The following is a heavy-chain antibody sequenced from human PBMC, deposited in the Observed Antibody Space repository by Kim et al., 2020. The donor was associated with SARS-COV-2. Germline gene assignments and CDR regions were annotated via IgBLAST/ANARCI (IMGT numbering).Heavy chain of an antibody. J-gene: IGHJ1*01. D-gene: IGHD1-1*01. CDR1: GFTSKNYA. CDR3: ANLSGTILPPREMYA. CDR2: ISGSGDRS. Sequence: RGSLRLSCVASGFTSKNYALTWVRQAPGKWLEWGPAISGSGDRSFYADSVKGRFTISKDNSKYRMYFQMESHRPKEPPGYYRANLSGTILPPREMYAWG. V-gene: IGHV3-23*01.